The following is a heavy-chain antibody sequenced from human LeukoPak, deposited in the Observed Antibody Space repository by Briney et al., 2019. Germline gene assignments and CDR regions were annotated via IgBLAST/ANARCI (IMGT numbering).Heavy chain of an antibody. J-gene: IGHJ4*02. Sequence: GGSLRLSCAGTGFNFGSYVMSWVRQAPGKGLEWVSVISGSGHSTYYADSVKGLFTISRDNSKNTLYLQMNSLRAEDTAVYNRAKEPVLRYFDWLPPFDYWGQGTLVTVSS. D-gene: IGHD3-9*01. CDR2: ISGSGHST. V-gene: IGHV3-23*01. CDR3: AKEPVLRYFDWLPPFDY. CDR1: GFNFGSYV.